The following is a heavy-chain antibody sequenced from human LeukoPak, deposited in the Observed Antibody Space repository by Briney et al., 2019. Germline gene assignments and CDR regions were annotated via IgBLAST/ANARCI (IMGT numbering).Heavy chain of an antibody. Sequence: GSLRLSCAASGFTFSSYWMHWVRQAPGKGLVWVSRINSDGSSTSYADSVKGRFTISRDNAKNTLYLQMNSLRAEDTAVYYCARGGGYSYGLGHWYFDLWGRGTLVTVSS. J-gene: IGHJ2*01. CDR2: INSDGSST. V-gene: IGHV3-74*01. CDR1: GFTFSSYW. D-gene: IGHD5-18*01. CDR3: ARGGGYSYGLGHWYFDL.